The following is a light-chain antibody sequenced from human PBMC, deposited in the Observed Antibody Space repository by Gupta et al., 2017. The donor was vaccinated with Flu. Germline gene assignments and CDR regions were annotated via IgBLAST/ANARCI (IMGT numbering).Light chain of an antibody. CDR3: QVWDSSSDHVV. Sequence: SYVLAQPPSVSVAPGQTGRITRGGNNIGSKSVHWYQQKPSQAPVLVVSDDIDRPSGIPERFSGSNSGNTATLTISRVEAGDGADYYCQVWDSSSDHVVFGGGTKLTVL. CDR1: NIGSKS. J-gene: IGLJ2*01. CDR2: DDI. V-gene: IGLV3-21*02.